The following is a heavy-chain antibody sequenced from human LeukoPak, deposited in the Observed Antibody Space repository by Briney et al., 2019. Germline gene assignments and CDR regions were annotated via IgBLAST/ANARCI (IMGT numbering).Heavy chain of an antibody. Sequence: SQTLSLTCTISGDSVSSNSAAWNWIRQSPSRGLEWLGRTYYRSKWYNDYAVSVKSRITINPDTSKNQFSLQLNSVTPEDTAVYYCAREGIVVVPAAIPYYYYYMDVWGKGTTVTVSS. CDR3: AREGIVVVPAAIPYYYYYMDV. D-gene: IGHD2-2*02. CDR1: GDSVSSNSAA. J-gene: IGHJ6*03. CDR2: TYYRSKWYN. V-gene: IGHV6-1*01.